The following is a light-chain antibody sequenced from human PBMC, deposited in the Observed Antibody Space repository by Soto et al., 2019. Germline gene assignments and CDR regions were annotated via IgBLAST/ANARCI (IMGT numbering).Light chain of an antibody. CDR3: QQSYISPRT. V-gene: IGKV1-39*01. CDR1: QSISTY. J-gene: IGKJ1*01. Sequence: DIQMTQSPSSLSASVGDRVTITCRASQSISTYLNWYQQKSGNAPKLLIYDVSTLQTGVPSRFSGSGSGTDFTLSISSLQPEDFATYYCQQSYISPRTFGQGTKVDIK. CDR2: DVS.